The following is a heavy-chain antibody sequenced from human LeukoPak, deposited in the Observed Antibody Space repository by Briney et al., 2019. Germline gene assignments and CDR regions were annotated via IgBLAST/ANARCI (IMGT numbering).Heavy chain of an antibody. J-gene: IGHJ4*02. CDR1: GGSISSSSYY. CDR3: ARCPLVWGSYRFTTLPRGFDY. V-gene: IGHV4-39*07. Sequence: SETLSLTCTVSGGSISSSSYYWGWIRQPPGKGLEWIGSIYYSGSTYYNPSLKSRVTISVDTSKNQFSLKLSSVTAADTAVYYCARCPLVWGSYRFTTLPRGFDYWGQGTLVTVSS. CDR2: IYYSGST. D-gene: IGHD3-16*02.